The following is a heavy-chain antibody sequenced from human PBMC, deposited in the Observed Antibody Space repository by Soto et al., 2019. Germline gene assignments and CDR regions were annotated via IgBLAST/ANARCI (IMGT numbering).Heavy chain of an antibody. CDR3: ARGGDPDY. J-gene: IGHJ4*02. D-gene: IGHD2-21*02. CDR2: IQSDGSSP. V-gene: IGHV3-74*01. CDR1: GFTFNYYW. Sequence: EVQLVESGGGLVQPGGSLRLSCVASGFTFNYYWMHWVRQAPGKGLVWVSRIQSDGSSPDYVDSVKGRFTISRDNAKNTLYLQMNNQRAEDTAVYYCARGGDPDYWGQGTLVTVSS.